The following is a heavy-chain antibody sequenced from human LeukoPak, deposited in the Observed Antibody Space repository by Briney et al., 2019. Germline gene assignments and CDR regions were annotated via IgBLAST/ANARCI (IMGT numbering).Heavy chain of an antibody. V-gene: IGHV3-66*02. Sequence: PGGSLRLSCAASAFTVSRNYMSWVRQAPGKGLEWVSVIYSGGGTYYTDSVKGRFTISRDNLKNTLYLQKNTLRPEDTAVYYCGARPAWGQGTLVTVSS. CDR1: AFTVSRNY. CDR2: IYSGGGT. D-gene: IGHD6-6*01. CDR3: GARPA. J-gene: IGHJ5*02.